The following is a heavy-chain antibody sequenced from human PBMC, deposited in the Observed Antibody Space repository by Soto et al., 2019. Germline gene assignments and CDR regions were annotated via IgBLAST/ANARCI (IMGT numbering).Heavy chain of an antibody. CDR2: ISYDGGKK. Sequence: QVQLVESGGGVVQPGRSLRLSCVASGFTFSSFGMHWVRQAPGKGLEWVAVISYDGGKKYNADSVTGRFSISRDISNHTLYLQMNSLRAEDTAVYYCAREMVESDYDQYYVDYGGQGTLVTVSS. D-gene: IGHD5-12*01. CDR3: AREMVESDYDQYYVDY. CDR1: GFTFSSFG. V-gene: IGHV3-30*03. J-gene: IGHJ4*02.